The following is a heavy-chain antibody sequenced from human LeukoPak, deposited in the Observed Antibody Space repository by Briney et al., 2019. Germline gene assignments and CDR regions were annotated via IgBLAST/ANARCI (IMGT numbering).Heavy chain of an antibody. CDR3: AGCGGDCFGFAFDY. J-gene: IGHJ4*02. CDR2: IYYSGST. Sequence: SETLSLTCTVSGGSISSSSYYWGWIRQPPGKGLEWIGSIYYSGSTYYNPSLKSRVTISVDTSKNQFSLKLSSVTAADTAVYYCAGCGGDCFGFAFDYWGQGTLVTVSS. CDR1: GGSISSSSYY. D-gene: IGHD2-21*02. V-gene: IGHV4-39*01.